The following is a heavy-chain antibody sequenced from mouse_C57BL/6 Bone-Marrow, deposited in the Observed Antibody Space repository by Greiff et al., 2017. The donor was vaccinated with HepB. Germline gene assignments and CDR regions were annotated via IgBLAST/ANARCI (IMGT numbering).Heavy chain of an antibody. D-gene: IGHD1-1*01. J-gene: IGHJ4*01. CDR3: KGYYGSSYGAMDY. V-gene: IGHV14-4*01. Sequence: EVQVVESGAELVRPGASVKLSCTASGFNIKDDYMHWVKQRPEQGLEWIGWIDPENGDTEYASKFQGKATITADTSSNTAYLQLSSLTSEDTAVYYCKGYYGSSYGAMDYWGQGTSVTVSS. CDR1: GFNIKDDY. CDR2: IDPENGDT.